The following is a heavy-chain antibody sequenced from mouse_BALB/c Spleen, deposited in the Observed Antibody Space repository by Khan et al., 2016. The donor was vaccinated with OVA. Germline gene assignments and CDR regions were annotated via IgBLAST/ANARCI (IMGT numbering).Heavy chain of an antibody. CDR3: ACSRQLGLREGFTY. J-gene: IGHJ3*01. Sequence: QVQLQQPGAELARPGASVKMSCKTSGYTFTTYTLHWVKQRPGRGLEWIGYINPSNDNTNYNQKFKDKSTLTADKSSSTAYLQLSSVTSEDSAVYYCACSRQLGLREGFTYWGQGTLVTVSA. CDR1: GYTFTTYT. V-gene: IGHV1-4*01. D-gene: IGHD3-2*01. CDR2: INPSNDNT.